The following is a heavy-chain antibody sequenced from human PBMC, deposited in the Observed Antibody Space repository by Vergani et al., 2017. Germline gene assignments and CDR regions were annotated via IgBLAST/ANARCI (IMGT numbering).Heavy chain of an antibody. CDR3: ARFPTPNFTMVRGVIIMASYGMDV. CDR1: GGSISSSNW. J-gene: IGHJ6*02. V-gene: IGHV4-4*03. D-gene: IGHD3-10*01. Sequence: QVQLQESGPGLVKPPGTLSLTCAVSGGSISSSNWWSWVRQPPGKGLEWIGAIYHSGSTNYNPSLKSRVTISVDKSKNQFSLKLSSVTAADTAVYYCARFPTPNFTMVRGVIIMASYGMDVWGQGTTVTVSS. CDR2: IYHSGST.